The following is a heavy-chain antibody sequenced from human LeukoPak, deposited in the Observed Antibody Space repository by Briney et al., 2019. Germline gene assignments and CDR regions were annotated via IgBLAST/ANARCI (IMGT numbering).Heavy chain of an antibody. J-gene: IGHJ6*02. CDR2: ISSSSSYI. Sequence: GGSLRLSCAASGFTFSSYSMNWVRQAPGKGLEWVSSISSSSSYIYYADSVKGRFTISRDNAKNSLYLQMNSLRAEDTAVYYCARPFGDYDHYYGMGVWGQGTTVTVSS. CDR3: ARPFGDYDHYYGMGV. D-gene: IGHD4-17*01. CDR1: GFTFSSYS. V-gene: IGHV3-21*01.